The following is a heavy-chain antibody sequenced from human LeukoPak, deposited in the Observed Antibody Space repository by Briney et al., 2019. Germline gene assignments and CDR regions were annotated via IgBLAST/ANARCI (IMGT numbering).Heavy chain of an antibody. CDR3: ASNYYDSSGYYPSFQH. D-gene: IGHD3-22*01. Sequence: GRSLRLSCAASGFTFSSYAMHWVRQAPGKGLEWVAVISYDGSNKYYADSVKGRFTISRDNSKNTLYLQMNSLRAEDTAVYYCASNYYDSSGYYPSFQHWGQGTLVTVSS. V-gene: IGHV3-30*04. J-gene: IGHJ1*01. CDR2: ISYDGSNK. CDR1: GFTFSSYA.